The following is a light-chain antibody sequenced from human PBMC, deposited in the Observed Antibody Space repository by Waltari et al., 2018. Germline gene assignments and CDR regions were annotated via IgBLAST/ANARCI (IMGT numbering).Light chain of an antibody. J-gene: IGKJ2*01. CDR1: QSVLHSSNIRNY. Sequence: DIVMTQSPDSLAVPIVERATISCTCSQSVLHSSNIRNYLTWYHQKPGQPPKLLIYWASTRESGVPDRFSGSGSGTDFTLTISSLQAEDVAVYYCQQYYSTPYTFGQGTKLEIK. V-gene: IGKV4-1*01. CDR3: QQYYSTPYT. CDR2: WAS.